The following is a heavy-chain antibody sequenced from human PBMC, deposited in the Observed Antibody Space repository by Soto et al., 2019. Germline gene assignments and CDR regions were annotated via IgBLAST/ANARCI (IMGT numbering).Heavy chain of an antibody. J-gene: IGHJ4*02. CDR3: ARVVRYPPGFDY. CDR2: ISSSSSTI. V-gene: IGHV3-48*01. D-gene: IGHD3-9*01. CDR1: GFTFSSYS. Sequence: EVQLVESGGGLVQPGGSLRLSCAASGFTFSSYSMNWVRQAPGKGLEWVSYISSSSSTIYYADSVKCRFTISRDNAKNPLYLQMNRLRAEDTAVYYCARVVRYPPGFDYWGQGTLVTGSS.